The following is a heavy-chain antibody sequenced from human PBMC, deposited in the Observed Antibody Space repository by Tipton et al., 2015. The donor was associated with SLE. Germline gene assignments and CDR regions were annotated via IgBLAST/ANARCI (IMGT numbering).Heavy chain of an antibody. CDR2: INHSGST. V-gene: IGHV4-34*01. D-gene: IGHD1-14*01. CDR1: GGSLRGYY. J-gene: IGHJ3*02. Sequence: LRLSCAVYGGSLRGYYWCWIRQPPGKGVEWIGEINHSGSTNYNPSLKSRVTISVDTSKNQFSLKLSSVTAADTAVYYCARYKVTGAAFDIWGQGTMVTVSS. CDR3: ARYKVTGAAFDI.